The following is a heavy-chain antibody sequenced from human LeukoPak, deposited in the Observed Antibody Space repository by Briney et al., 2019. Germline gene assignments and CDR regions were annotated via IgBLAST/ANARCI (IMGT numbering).Heavy chain of an antibody. D-gene: IGHD3-3*01. CDR1: GFTFSSHD. CDR2: IGTAGDP. V-gene: IGHV3-13*05. Sequence: PGGSLRLSCAASGFTFSSHDMHWVRQTTGKGLEWVSGIGTAGDPYYLDSVKGRFTISRENAKNSLYLQMNSLRAGDTAVYYCARGRNLEWFDYWGQGTLVTVSS. CDR3: ARGRNLEWFDY. J-gene: IGHJ5*01.